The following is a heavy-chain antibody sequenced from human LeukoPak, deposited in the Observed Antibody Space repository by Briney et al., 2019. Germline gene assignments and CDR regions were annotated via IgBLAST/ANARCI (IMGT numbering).Heavy chain of an antibody. J-gene: IGHJ4*02. CDR1: GYTFTGYY. Sequence: ASVKVSCKASGYTFTGYYMHWVRQAPGQGLEWMGWINPNSGGTNYAQKFQGRVTMTRDTSISTAYMELSRLRSDYTAVYYCARSVPKHSYGFDYWGQGTLVTVSS. D-gene: IGHD5-18*01. V-gene: IGHV1-2*02. CDR2: INPNSGGT. CDR3: ARSVPKHSYGFDY.